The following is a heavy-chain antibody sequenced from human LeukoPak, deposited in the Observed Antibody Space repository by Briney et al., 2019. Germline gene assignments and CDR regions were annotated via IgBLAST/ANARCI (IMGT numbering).Heavy chain of an antibody. V-gene: IGHV3-74*01. D-gene: IGHD3-22*01. CDR2: INSDGSST. J-gene: IGHJ4*02. CDR3: ASLGLEFYYDSSGQFDY. Sequence: GGSLRLSCAASGFTFSSYWMHWVRQAPGKGLVWVSHINSDGSSTSYADSVKGRFTISRDNAKNTLYLQMNSLRAEDTAVYYCASLGLEFYYDSSGQFDYWGQGTLVTVSS. CDR1: GFTFSSYW.